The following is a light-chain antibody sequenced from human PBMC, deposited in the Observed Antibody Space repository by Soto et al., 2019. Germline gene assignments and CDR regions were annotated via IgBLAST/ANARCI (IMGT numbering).Light chain of an antibody. V-gene: IGKV1-6*01. CDR1: QGIRSD. J-gene: IGKJ1*01. CDR3: LQDYNYPRT. CDR2: GAS. Sequence: AIQMTQSPSSLSASVGDRVTITCRASQGIRSDLAWYQQKPGKAPKLLIYGASSLQTGVPSRFSGSGSDTDFTLTISSLQPEDYATYYCLQDYNYPRTFGLGTKVEIK.